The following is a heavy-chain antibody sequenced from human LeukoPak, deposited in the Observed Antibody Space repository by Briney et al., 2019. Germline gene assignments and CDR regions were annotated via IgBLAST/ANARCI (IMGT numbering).Heavy chain of an antibody. D-gene: IGHD4-17*01. Sequence: SETLSLTCTVSGGSISSSSYYWGWIRQPPGKGLEWIGSIYYSGSTYYNPSLKSRVIISVDTSKNQFSLKLSSVTAADTAVYYCARDGYGDYVAFDIWGQGTMVTVSS. CDR2: IYYSGST. V-gene: IGHV4-39*07. J-gene: IGHJ3*02. CDR3: ARDGYGDYVAFDI. CDR1: GGSISSSSYY.